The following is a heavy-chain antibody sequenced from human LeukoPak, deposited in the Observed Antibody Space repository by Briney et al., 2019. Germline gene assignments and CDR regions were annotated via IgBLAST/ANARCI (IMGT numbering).Heavy chain of an antibody. CDR3: ASHYYDYIWGSYRPFDY. CDR1: GYTFTFYY. J-gene: IGHJ4*02. Sequence: ASVTVSFKSSGYTFTFYYMHWVRQAPGPGHEWMGWINPNSGGTNYAQKFQGRVTMTRDTSISTAYMELSRLRSDDTAVYYWASHYYDYIWGSYRPFDYWGQGTLVTVSS. CDR2: INPNSGGT. V-gene: IGHV1-2*02. D-gene: IGHD3-16*02.